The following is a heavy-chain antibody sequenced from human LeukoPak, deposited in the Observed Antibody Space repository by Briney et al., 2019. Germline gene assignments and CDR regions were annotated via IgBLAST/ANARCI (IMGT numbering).Heavy chain of an antibody. J-gene: IGHJ5*02. CDR3: ARGVIVPHAGWSDP. CDR1: GYTFTGYY. CDR2: INPNSGGT. Sequence: GASVKVSCKASGYTFTGYYMHWVLQAPGQGLEWMGWINPNSGGTNYAQKFQGRVTMTRDTSISTAYMELSRLRSDDTAVYYCARGVIVPHAGWSDPWGQGTLVTVSS. V-gene: IGHV1-2*03. D-gene: IGHD2/OR15-2a*01.